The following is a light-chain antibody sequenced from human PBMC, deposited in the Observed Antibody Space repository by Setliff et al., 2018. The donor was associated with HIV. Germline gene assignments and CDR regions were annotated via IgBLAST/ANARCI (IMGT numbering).Light chain of an antibody. CDR1: SDDIGRYYY. J-gene: IGLJ1*01. CDR2: DVS. CDR3: TSYTIYTLYV. V-gene: IGLV2-14*03. Sequence: QSVLTQPASVSESPGQAITISCTGTSDDIGRYYYVSWYKQLPGKAPKLIMYDVSHRPSGVSTRFSGSKSGDTASLTISGLQAEDEAHYYCTSYTIYTLYVFGSGTKVTVL.